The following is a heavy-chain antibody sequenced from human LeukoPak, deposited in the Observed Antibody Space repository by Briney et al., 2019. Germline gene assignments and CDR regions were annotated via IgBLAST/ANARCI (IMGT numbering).Heavy chain of an antibody. Sequence: GGSLRLSCAASGFAFSSYAMSWVRQAPGKGLEWVSAISGSGGSTYYADSVKGRFTISRDNSKNTLYLQMNSLRAEDTAVYYCAKEPHYDSSGYYFDYWGQGTLVTVSS. CDR2: ISGSGGST. V-gene: IGHV3-23*01. J-gene: IGHJ4*02. D-gene: IGHD3-22*01. CDR1: GFAFSSYA. CDR3: AKEPHYDSSGYYFDY.